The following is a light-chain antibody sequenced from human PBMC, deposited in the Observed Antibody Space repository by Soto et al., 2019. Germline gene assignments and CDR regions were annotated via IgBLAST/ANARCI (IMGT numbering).Light chain of an antibody. V-gene: IGKV3-20*01. CDR1: QSVIRNY. J-gene: IGKJ2*01. Sequence: EGMLTQSPGTLSLSPGEGAILSCRSSQSVIRNYLAWYQKKPGQAPRLLIYGASSRATGIPDRFSGRRPGTRFYRTINQLEPEDFPLNYCQKHDNTPYDFRQGTKLE. CDR2: GAS. CDR3: QKHDNTPYD.